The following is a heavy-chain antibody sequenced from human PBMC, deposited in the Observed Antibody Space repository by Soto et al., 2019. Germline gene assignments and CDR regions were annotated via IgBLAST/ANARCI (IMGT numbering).Heavy chain of an antibody. CDR2: IYYDGSNR. D-gene: IGHD2-8*01. Sequence: PGGLLRLSCAASGFTFGTYAMHWVRQAPGKGLEWVAVIYYDGSNRYYGDAVKGRFTISRDNSKSTLYLQMSSLRAEDTAVYYCARAFCTNGVCYYFFDYWGHGTLVTVSS. CDR1: GFTFGTYA. V-gene: IGHV3-33*01. J-gene: IGHJ4*01. CDR3: ARAFCTNGVCYYFFDY.